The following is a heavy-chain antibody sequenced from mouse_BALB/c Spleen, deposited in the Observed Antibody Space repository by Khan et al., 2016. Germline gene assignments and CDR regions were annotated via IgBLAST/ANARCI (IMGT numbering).Heavy chain of an antibody. CDR2: ISYSGST. CDR1: GYSITSDYA. J-gene: IGHJ1*01. CDR3: ATNGGHWYFDV. Sequence: EVQLQESGPGLVKPSQSLSLTCTVTGYSITSDYAWNWIRQFPGNKLEWMGYISYSGSTSYNPSLKSRISITRSTSKNQFFLQLNSVTTEDTATYYCATNGGHWYFDVWGAGTTVTVSS. V-gene: IGHV3-2*02. D-gene: IGHD4-1*01.